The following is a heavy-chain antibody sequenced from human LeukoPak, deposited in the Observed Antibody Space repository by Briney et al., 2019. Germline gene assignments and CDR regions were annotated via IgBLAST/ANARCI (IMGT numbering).Heavy chain of an antibody. CDR1: GFTFSSYA. CDR3: AKSPVWRRRLDY. V-gene: IGHV3-23*01. Sequence: GGSLRLSCAASGFTFSSYAMSWVRQAPGKGLEWVSAISGSGGSTYYADSVKGRFTISRDNSKNTLYLQMNSLRAEDTAVCYCAKSPVWRRRLDYWGQGTLVTVSS. J-gene: IGHJ4*02. CDR2: ISGSGGST.